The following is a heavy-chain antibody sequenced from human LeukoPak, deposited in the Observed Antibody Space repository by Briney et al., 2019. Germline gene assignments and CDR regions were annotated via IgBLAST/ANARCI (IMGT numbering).Heavy chain of an antibody. Sequence: PGGSLRLSCAASGFTFNSYAMTWVRQAPGKGLEWVSAISGGGVNTYYADSVKGRFTISRDNSKNMLDLQMNSLRAEDTAVYYCAKTLGYSGYFSPWGQGTLVTVSS. CDR2: ISGGGVNT. V-gene: IGHV3-23*01. J-gene: IGHJ5*02. CDR1: GFTFNSYA. D-gene: IGHD3-22*01. CDR3: AKTLGYSGYFSP.